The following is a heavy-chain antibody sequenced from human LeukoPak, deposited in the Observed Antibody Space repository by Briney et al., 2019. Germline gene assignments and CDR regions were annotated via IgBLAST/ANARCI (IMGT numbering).Heavy chain of an antibody. CDR3: ARDQEDAFDI. J-gene: IGHJ3*02. CDR2: IYSGGST. CDR1: GFTVSSNY. V-gene: IGHV3-66*01. Sequence: GGSLRLSCAASGFTVSSNYMSWLRQAPGKGREWVSVIYSGGSTYYADSVKGRFTISRDNSKNTLYLQMNSLRAEDTAVYYCARDQEDAFDIWGQGTMVTVSS.